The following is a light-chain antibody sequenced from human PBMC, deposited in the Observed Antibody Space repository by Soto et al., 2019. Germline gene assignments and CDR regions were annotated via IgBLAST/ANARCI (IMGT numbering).Light chain of an antibody. J-gene: IGKJ3*01. V-gene: IGKV3-20*01. CDR1: QSVSSNY. Sequence: EIVLTQSPGTLSLSPGERATLSCRASQSVSSNYLAWYQQKPGQAPRLLIYGASSRTTGVPDRFSGSGSGTDFTLTISKLEPEDFAVYYCQHYGTSRVTFGPGTKVVIK. CDR3: QHYGTSRVT. CDR2: GAS.